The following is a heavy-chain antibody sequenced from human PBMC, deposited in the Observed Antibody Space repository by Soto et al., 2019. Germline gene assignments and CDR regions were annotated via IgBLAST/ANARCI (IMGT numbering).Heavy chain of an antibody. CDR1: GFTFSSYG. J-gene: IGHJ4*02. D-gene: IGHD6-13*01. Sequence: VQLVESGGGVVQPGRPLRLSCVASGFTFSSYGMHWVRQAPGKRLEWVALISYDGSNKYYADSVKGRFTISRDNSKNTLYLQMNSLTTEDTAVYYCAPGGSSSWYLPFDYWGQGTLVTVSS. V-gene: IGHV3-30*03. CDR3: APGGSSSWYLPFDY. CDR2: ISYDGSNK.